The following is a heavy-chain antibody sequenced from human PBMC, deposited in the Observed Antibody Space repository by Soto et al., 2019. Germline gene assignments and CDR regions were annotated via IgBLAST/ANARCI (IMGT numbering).Heavy chain of an antibody. CDR2: ISGSGGST. CDR1: GFTFSTYS. CDR3: AKRGYSYGPFDY. D-gene: IGHD5-18*01. Sequence: GGSLRLSCAASGFTFSTYSMNWVRQAPGKGLEWVSAISGSGGSTYYADSVKGRSTISRDNSKNTLYLQMNSLRAEDTAVYYCAKRGYSYGPFDYWGQGTLVTVSS. V-gene: IGHV3-23*01. J-gene: IGHJ4*02.